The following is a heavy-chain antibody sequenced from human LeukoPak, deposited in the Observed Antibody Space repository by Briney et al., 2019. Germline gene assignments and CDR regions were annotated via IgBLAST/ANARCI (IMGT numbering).Heavy chain of an antibody. D-gene: IGHD2-15*01. Sequence: GGSLRLSCAASGFTFSRYSMNWVRQAPGKGLEWVSSISSGSSYIYYADSVKGRFTISRDNAKNSLYLQMNSLRAEDTAVYYCASGSGYCSGGSCSDYWGQGTLVTVSS. J-gene: IGHJ4*02. V-gene: IGHV3-21*01. CDR2: ISSGSSYI. CDR1: GFTFSRYS. CDR3: ASGSGYCSGGSCSDY.